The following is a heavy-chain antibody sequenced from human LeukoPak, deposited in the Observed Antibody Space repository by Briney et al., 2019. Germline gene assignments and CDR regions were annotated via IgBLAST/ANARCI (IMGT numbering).Heavy chain of an antibody. Sequence: GGSLRLSCAASGFTFSSYAMHWVRQAPGKGLEWVAVISYDGSNKYYADSVKGRFTISRDNSKNTLYLQMNSLRAEDTAVYYCAREGVATADYYYYYYMDVWGKGTTVTVSS. CDR1: GFTFSSYA. D-gene: IGHD5-12*01. V-gene: IGHV3-30*04. CDR3: AREGVATADYYYYYYMDV. J-gene: IGHJ6*03. CDR2: ISYDGSNK.